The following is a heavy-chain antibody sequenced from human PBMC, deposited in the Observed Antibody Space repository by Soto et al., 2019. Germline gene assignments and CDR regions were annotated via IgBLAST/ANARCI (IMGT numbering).Heavy chain of an antibody. D-gene: IGHD5-18*01. Sequence: GASVKVSCKASGGTFSSYAISWVRQAPGQGLEWMGGIIPILGTANYAQKFQGRVTITADKSTSTAYMELSSLRSEDTAVYYCARADTAMVKNAFDIWGQGTMVTVSS. CDR1: GGTFSSYA. CDR3: ARADTAMVKNAFDI. CDR2: IIPILGTA. V-gene: IGHV1-69*06. J-gene: IGHJ3*02.